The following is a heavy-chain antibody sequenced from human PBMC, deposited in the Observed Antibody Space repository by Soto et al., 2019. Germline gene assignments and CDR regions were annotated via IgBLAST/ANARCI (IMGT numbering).Heavy chain of an antibody. D-gene: IGHD3-16*01. J-gene: IGHJ4*02. Sequence: GGSLRLSCAASGFTFSSYAMNWVRQSPGKGLEWVSAISGSGGNTYYADSVKGRFTISRDNSKNTLYLQMNSVRVGDTAVYYCVNRLTATGPYFDYWGQGILVNVS. CDR1: GFTFSSYA. CDR3: VNRLTATGPYFDY. CDR2: ISGSGGNT. V-gene: IGHV3-23*01.